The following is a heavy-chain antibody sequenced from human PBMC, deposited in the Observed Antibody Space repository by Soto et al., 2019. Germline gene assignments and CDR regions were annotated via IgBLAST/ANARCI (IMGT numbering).Heavy chain of an antibody. J-gene: IGHJ4*02. D-gene: IGHD3-22*01. CDR2: ISWDGGNT. CDR1: GFTFDDYS. CDR3: AKDTGDNSGYYPDY. V-gene: IGHV3-43*01. Sequence: GGSLRLSCAASGFTFDDYSMHWVRQAPGKGLEWVSLISWDGGNTYYADSVKGRFTISRDNSKNSLYLQMNSLRTEDTALYYCAKDTGDNSGYYPDYWGQGTLVTVSS.